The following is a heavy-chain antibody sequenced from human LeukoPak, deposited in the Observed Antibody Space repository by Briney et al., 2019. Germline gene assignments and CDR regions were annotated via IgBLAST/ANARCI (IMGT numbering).Heavy chain of an antibody. CDR1: GGSISSGDYY. CDR3: ARRSGIAAAWYDI. CDR2: IYYSGST. Sequence: SETLSLTCTVSGGSISSGDYYWSWIRQPPGKGREWIGYIYYSGSTYYNPSLKSRVTISVDTSKNQFSLKLSSVTATDTAVYYCARRSGIAAAWYDIWGQGTLVTVSS. V-gene: IGHV4-30-4*01. J-gene: IGHJ4*02. D-gene: IGHD6-13*01.